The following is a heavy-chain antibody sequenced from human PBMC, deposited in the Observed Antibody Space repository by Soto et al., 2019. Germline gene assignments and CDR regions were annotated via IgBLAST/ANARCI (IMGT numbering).Heavy chain of an antibody. Sequence: KPSETLSLTCTVSGGSISSYYWSWIRQPPGKGLEWIGYIYYSGSTNYNPSLKSRVTISVDTSKNQFSLKLSSVTAADTAVYYCARADEEAFDIWGQGTMVTVSS. V-gene: IGHV4-59*01. CDR1: GGSISSYY. CDR3: ARADEEAFDI. D-gene: IGHD6-19*01. J-gene: IGHJ3*02. CDR2: IYYSGST.